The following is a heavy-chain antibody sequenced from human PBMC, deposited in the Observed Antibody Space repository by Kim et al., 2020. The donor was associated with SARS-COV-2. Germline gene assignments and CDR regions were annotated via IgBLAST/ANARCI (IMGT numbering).Heavy chain of an antibody. D-gene: IGHD4-17*01. V-gene: IGHV3-23*01. Sequence: KGRFTISRDNSKNTLVLQMNSLRAADTAVDYCAKDRGSVPPDLMTTVFDYWGQGTLVTVSS. J-gene: IGHJ4*02. CDR3: AKDRGSVPPDLMTTVFDY.